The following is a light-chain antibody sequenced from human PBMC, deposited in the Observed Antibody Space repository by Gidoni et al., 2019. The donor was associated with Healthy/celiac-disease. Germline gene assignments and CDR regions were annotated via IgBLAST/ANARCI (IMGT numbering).Light chain of an antibody. CDR2: AAS. Sequence: EIVLTQSPATLSLSPGERAPLSCRASQSVSSYLAWYQQKPGQAPRLLIYAASNRATGIPARFSGSGSGTDFTLTISSLEPEDFAVYYCQQRSNWPGTFGQGTKLEIK. CDR1: QSVSSY. J-gene: IGKJ2*01. V-gene: IGKV3-11*01. CDR3: QQRSNWPGT.